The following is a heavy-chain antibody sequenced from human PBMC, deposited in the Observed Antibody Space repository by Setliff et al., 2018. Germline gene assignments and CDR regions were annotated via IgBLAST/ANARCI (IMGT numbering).Heavy chain of an antibody. J-gene: IGHJ6*03. CDR3: AREGRSSISGWYMDV. CDR1: GASLSSGTYY. CDR2: IYHSGTT. Sequence: SETLSLTCTVSGASLSSGTYYWGWIRQPPGKGLEWIGRIYHSGTTYYNPSLKSRVTISVDTSKNQFSLNLTSVTAADTAVYFCAREGRSSISGWYMDVWGRGTTVTVSS. V-gene: IGHV4-39*02. D-gene: IGHD3-3*02.